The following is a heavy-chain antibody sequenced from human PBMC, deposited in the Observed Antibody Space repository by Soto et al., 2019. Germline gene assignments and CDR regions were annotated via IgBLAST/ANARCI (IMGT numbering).Heavy chain of an antibody. J-gene: IGHJ4*02. D-gene: IGHD1-26*01. CDR3: ARAAEYSGSYYAPALIDY. V-gene: IGHV3-74*01. CDR2: IDSDGSST. Sequence: GGSLRLSCAASGFTFSGYCIHWVRQAPGKGLVWVSRIDSDGSSTFYADSVKGRFTISRDTAKNTLYLQMNSLRAEDTAVYYCARAAEYSGSYYAPALIDYWGQGTLVTVSS. CDR1: GFTFSGYC.